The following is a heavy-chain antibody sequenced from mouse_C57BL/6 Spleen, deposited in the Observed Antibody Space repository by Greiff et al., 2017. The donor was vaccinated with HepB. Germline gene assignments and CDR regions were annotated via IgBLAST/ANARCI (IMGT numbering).Heavy chain of an antibody. J-gene: IGHJ2*01. Sequence: EVQRVESGGGLVKPGGSLKLSCAASGFTFSSYAMSWVRQTPEKRLEWVATISDGGSYTYYPDNVKGRFTISRDNAKNNLYLQMSHLKSEDTAMYYCARWLLQGRFFDYWGQGTTLTVSS. D-gene: IGHD2-3*01. CDR1: GFTFSSYA. CDR3: ARWLLQGRFFDY. V-gene: IGHV5-4*01. CDR2: ISDGGSYT.